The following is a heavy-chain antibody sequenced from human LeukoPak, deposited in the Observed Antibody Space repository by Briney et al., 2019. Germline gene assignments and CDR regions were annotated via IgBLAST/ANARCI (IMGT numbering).Heavy chain of an antibody. CDR1: GGSISSYY. CDR2: IYATGST. D-gene: IGHD3-10*01. V-gene: IGHV4-4*09. J-gene: IGHJ5*02. CDR3: ARHGSVRSPLGP. Sequence: SETLSLTCTVSGGSISSYYWSWIRQSPGKGLEWIGYIYATGSTNYNPSLKSRVTISVDTSKNQFSLNLRSVTAADTAVYYCARHGSVRSPLGPWGQGTLVTVYS.